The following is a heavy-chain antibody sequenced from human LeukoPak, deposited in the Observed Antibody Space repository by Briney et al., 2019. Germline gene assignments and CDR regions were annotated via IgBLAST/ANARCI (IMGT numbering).Heavy chain of an antibody. J-gene: IGHJ4*02. V-gene: IGHV3-23*01. CDR1: GFAFSTDA. Sequence: PGESLRLSCVASGFAFSTDAMHWVRQAPGKGLEWVSGISPSGGRTYYAGSVKGRFTISRDNSKHTLYLQRQSLRADDTAVYFCAKASTVQNPIDYWGQGSLVTVSS. D-gene: IGHD5/OR15-5a*01. CDR2: ISPSGGRT. CDR3: AKASTVQNPIDY.